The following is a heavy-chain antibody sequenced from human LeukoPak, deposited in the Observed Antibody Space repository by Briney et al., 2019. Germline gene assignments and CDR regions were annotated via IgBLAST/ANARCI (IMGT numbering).Heavy chain of an antibody. Sequence: GGSLRLSCAASGFAFSDHYMTWIRQAPGKGLEWTSYIGPSGSPIYYADSVKGRFTISRDNAKNSLYLQMSNLRAEDTAVYYCVKEGTGAAAGTCDYWGQGTLVTVSS. J-gene: IGHJ4*02. D-gene: IGHD6-13*01. CDR1: GFAFSDHY. CDR2: IGPSGSPI. CDR3: VKEGTGAAAGTCDY. V-gene: IGHV3-11*04.